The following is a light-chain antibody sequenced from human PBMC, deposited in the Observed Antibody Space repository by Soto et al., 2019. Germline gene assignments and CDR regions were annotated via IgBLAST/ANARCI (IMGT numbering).Light chain of an antibody. V-gene: IGKV4-1*01. J-gene: IGKJ2*01. CDR2: WAS. CDR3: QQYYSNLPMNT. CDR1: QSVLYSSNNKNY. Sequence: DIVMTQSPDSLAVSLGERATINCKSSQSVLYSSNNKNYLAWYQQKPGQPPKLLIYWASTRESGVPDRFSGSGSGTDFTLTISSLQAEDVAVYYCQQYYSNLPMNTFGQGTKLEIK.